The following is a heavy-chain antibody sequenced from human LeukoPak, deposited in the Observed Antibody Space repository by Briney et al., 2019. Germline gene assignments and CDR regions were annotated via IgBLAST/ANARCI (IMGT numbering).Heavy chain of an antibody. D-gene: IGHD3-16*02. CDR1: GYTFTSYG. V-gene: IGHV1-18*01. CDR2: ISAYNGNT. CDR3: ARVNYDYVWGSYRLPDY. Sequence: GASVKVSCKASGYTFTSYGIGWVRQAPGQGLEWMGWISAYNGNTNYAQKLQGRVTMTTDTSTSTAYMELRSLRSDDTAVYYCARVNYDYVWGSYRLPDYWGQGTLVTVSS. J-gene: IGHJ4*02.